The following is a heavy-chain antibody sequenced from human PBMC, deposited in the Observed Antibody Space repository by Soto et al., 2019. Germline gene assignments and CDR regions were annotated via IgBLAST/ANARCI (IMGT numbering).Heavy chain of an antibody. CDR2: VSGGGGSS. V-gene: IGHV3-23*01. J-gene: IGHJ4*02. D-gene: IGHD3-3*02. Sequence: GGALRLSCVASGVAFSNNGMSWGRQAQGKGLEWVSAVSGGGGSSFYADSLKGRFTISRDNSKNTVSLQMSGLRVEDTALYYCGRGLLAFFDFWGQGTQVTVSS. CDR3: GRGLLAFFDF. CDR1: GVAFSNNG.